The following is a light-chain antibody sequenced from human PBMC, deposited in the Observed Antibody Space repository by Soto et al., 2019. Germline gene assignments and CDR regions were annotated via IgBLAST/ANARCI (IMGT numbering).Light chain of an antibody. CDR1: QSVRNL. CDR3: QQRSDWRLS. V-gene: IGKV3-11*01. Sequence: EVVLTQSPATLSLSPGERATLSCRASQSVRNLLAWYQQKPGQAPRLLIYDVFNRATGIPARFSGSGSGTDFTLTISSLEPEDFAIYYCQQRSDWRLSLGGGTKVEIK. J-gene: IGKJ4*01. CDR2: DVF.